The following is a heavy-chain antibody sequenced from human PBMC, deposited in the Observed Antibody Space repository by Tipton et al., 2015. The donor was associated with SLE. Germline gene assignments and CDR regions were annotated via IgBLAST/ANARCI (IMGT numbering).Heavy chain of an antibody. J-gene: IGHJ4*02. Sequence: GSLRLSCAASGFTFSSYSMNWVRQAPGKGLEWVSYISSSSSTIYSADSVKGRFTISRDNAKNSLYLQMNSLRAEDTAVYYCARGAYYDFLGGYWGQGTLVTVSS. CDR3: ARGAYYDFLGGY. CDR1: GFTFSSYS. V-gene: IGHV3-48*01. CDR2: ISSSSSTI. D-gene: IGHD3-3*01.